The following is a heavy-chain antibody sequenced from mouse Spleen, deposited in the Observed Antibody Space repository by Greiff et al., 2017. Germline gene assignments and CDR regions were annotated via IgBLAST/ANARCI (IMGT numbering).Heavy chain of an antibody. CDR1: GYSFTGYY. CDR2: INPSTGGT. CDR3: ADYGSVAWFAY. D-gene: IGHD1-1*01. V-gene: IGHV1-42*01. Sequence: VQLQQSGPELVKPGASVKISCKASGYSFTGYYMNWVKQSPEKSLEWIGEINPSTGGTTYNQKFKAKATLTVDKSSSTAYMQLKSLTSEDSAVYYCADYGSVAWFAYWGQGTLVTVSA. J-gene: IGHJ3*01.